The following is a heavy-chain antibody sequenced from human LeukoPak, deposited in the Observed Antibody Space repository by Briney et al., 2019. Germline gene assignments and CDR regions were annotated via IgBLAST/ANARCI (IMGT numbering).Heavy chain of an antibody. CDR1: GFTFSSYA. Sequence: PGRSPRLSCAASGFTFSSYAMHWVRQAPGKGLEYVSAISSSGGSTYYANSVKGRFTISRDNSKNTLYLQMGSLRAEDMAVYYCARVVNSYFDYWGQGTLVTVSS. CDR2: ISSSGGST. J-gene: IGHJ4*02. CDR3: ARVVNSYFDY. V-gene: IGHV3-64*01.